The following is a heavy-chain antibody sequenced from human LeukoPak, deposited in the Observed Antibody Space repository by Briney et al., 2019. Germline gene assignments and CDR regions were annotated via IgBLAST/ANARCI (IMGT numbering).Heavy chain of an antibody. CDR3: ARDGERYCSGGTCYHFDS. CDR1: GYTFTSYG. V-gene: IGHV1-18*03. Sequence: ASVKVSCKASGYTFTSYGLIWVRQAPRQGLEWMGWISPYNGNTNYAQKFQGRVTMTTDTSTTTAYMELRSLRSDDMAVYYCARDGERYCSGGTCYHFDSWGQGTLVTVSS. CDR2: ISPYNGNT. J-gene: IGHJ4*02. D-gene: IGHD2-15*01.